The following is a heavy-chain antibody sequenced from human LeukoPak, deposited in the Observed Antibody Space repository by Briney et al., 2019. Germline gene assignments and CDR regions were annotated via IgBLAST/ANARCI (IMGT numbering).Heavy chain of an antibody. CDR1: GYTFTSYD. CDR2: MNPNSGHT. CDR3: ARGLNKRDNSAWRYWYFDL. D-gene: IGHD6-19*01. Sequence: ASVKVSCRASGYTFTSYDINWVRQATGQGLEWMGWMNPNSGHTGYAQKFQGRVTMTRNTSISTAYMELTSLRSEDTAVYYCARGLNKRDNSAWRYWYFDLWGRGTLVTVSS. V-gene: IGHV1-8*01. J-gene: IGHJ2*01.